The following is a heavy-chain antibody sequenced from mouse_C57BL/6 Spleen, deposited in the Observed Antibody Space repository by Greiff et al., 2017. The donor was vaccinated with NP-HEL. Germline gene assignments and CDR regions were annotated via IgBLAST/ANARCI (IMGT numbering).Heavy chain of an antibody. CDR2: IYPGDGDT. Sequence: QVQLQQSGPELVKPGASVKISCKASGYAFSSSWMNWVKQRPGKGLEWIGRIYPGDGDTNYNGKFKGKATLTADKSSSTAYMQLSSLTSEDSAVYFCARENRDLLPPMDYWGQGTSVTVSS. J-gene: IGHJ4*01. V-gene: IGHV1-82*01. D-gene: IGHD1-1*01. CDR1: GYAFSSSW. CDR3: ARENRDLLPPMDY.